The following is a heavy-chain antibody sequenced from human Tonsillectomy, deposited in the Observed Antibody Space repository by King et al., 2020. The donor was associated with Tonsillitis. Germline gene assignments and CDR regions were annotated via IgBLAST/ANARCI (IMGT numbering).Heavy chain of an antibody. CDR1: GGSISSNYYY. V-gene: IGHV4-39*01. CDR3: AGPQWELRLLTTFDI. Sequence: QLQESGPGLVKPSETLSLTCTVSGGSISSNYYYWGWIRQPPGKGLEWIGSIHYNSGSTYYNPSLKSRVTISVDTSKNQFSLQLTSVTAAETAVYYCAGPQWELRLLTTFDIWGQGTLVTVSS. D-gene: IGHD1-26*01. J-gene: IGHJ3*02. CDR2: IHYNSGST.